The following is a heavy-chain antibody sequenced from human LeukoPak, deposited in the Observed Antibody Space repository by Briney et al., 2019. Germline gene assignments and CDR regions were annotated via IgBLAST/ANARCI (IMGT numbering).Heavy chain of an antibody. D-gene: IGHD6-13*01. CDR1: GGSISSYY. CDR2: IYTSGST. Sequence: SETLSLTCTVSGGSISSYYWSWIRQPAGKGLEWIGRIYTSGSTNYNPSLKSRVTMSVDTSKNQFSLKLSSVTAADTAVYYCARMYSSIWYDYYYYYMDVWGKGTTVTVSS. V-gene: IGHV4-4*07. J-gene: IGHJ6*03. CDR3: ARMYSSIWYDYYYYYMDV.